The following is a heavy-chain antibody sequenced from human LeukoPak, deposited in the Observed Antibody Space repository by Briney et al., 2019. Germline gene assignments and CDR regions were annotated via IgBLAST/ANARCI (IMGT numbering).Heavy chain of an antibody. Sequence: SETLSLTCTVSGGSISSYYWSWIRQPPGKGLERIGYIYYSGSTSYNPSLKSRVTISVDTSKKQFSLKLSSVTAADTAFYYCARLTSNYYLSGSYYTCDYWGQGTLVTVSS. CDR1: GGSISSYY. CDR2: IYYSGST. V-gene: IGHV4-59*01. J-gene: IGHJ4*02. D-gene: IGHD3-10*01. CDR3: ARLTSNYYLSGSYYTCDY.